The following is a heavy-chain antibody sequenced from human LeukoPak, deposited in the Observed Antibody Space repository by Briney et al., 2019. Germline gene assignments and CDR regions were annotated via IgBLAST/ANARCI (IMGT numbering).Heavy chain of an antibody. CDR1: GGSISSGGYY. Sequence: SQTLSLTCTVSGGSISSGGYYWSWIRQHPGKGLEWIGYIYYSGSTYYNPSLKSRVTISADTSKNQFSLKLISVTAADTAVYYCARELHYYGSGTYAFDIWGQGTMVTVSS. D-gene: IGHD3-10*01. CDR2: IYYSGST. J-gene: IGHJ3*02. V-gene: IGHV4-31*03. CDR3: ARELHYYGSGTYAFDI.